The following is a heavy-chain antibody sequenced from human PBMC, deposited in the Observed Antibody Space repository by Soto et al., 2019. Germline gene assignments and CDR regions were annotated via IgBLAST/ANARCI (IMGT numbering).Heavy chain of an antibody. CDR1: GGSFSSSTYY. CDR3: ARQPYDSTGYYYGA. CDR2: MYSGGNT. V-gene: IGHV4-39*01. Sequence: QLQLQESGPGLVKPSETLSPTCTVSGGSFSSSTYYWGWIRQPPGKGLEWIGSMYSGGNTYYNPSLKSRVTVSVDTSKNHFSLKLTSVTAADTAMYYCARQPYDSTGYYYGAWGQGTLVTVSS. D-gene: IGHD3-22*01. J-gene: IGHJ5*02.